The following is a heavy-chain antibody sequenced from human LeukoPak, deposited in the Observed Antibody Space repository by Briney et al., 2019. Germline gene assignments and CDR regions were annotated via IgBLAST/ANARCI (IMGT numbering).Heavy chain of an antibody. CDR1: GFTFSSYG. CDR2: ISGSGGST. CDR3: ATYRQVLLPFEP. Sequence: PGGSLRLSCAASGFTFSSYGMSWVRQAPGKGLEWVSAISGSGGSTYYADSVGGRFTISRDNSKSTLSLQMNSLRAEDTAIYYCATYRQVLLPFEPWGQGTLVTVSS. J-gene: IGHJ5*02. D-gene: IGHD2-8*02. V-gene: IGHV3-23*01.